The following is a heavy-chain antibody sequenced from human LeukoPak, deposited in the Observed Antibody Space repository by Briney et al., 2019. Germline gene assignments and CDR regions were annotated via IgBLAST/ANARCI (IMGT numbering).Heavy chain of an antibody. CDR1: GFTFDDYA. V-gene: IGHV3-9*01. CDR3: AKDPDKYSSSWYKDY. J-gene: IGHJ4*02. Sequence: GGSLRLSCAASGFTFDDYAMHWVRQAPGKGLEWVSGISWNSGSIGYADSVKGRFTISRDNAKNSLYLQMNSLRAEDTAVYYCAKDPDKYSSSWYKDYWGQGTLVTVSS. D-gene: IGHD6-13*01. CDR2: ISWNSGSI.